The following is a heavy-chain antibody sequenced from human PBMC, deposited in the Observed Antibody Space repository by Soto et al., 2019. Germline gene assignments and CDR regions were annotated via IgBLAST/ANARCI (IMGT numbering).Heavy chain of an antibody. J-gene: IGHJ5*02. Sequence: EVQLVESGGGLIQPGGSLRLSCAASGFTVSSNYMTWVRQAPGKGLEWVSIIWSAGFTYYADSVKGRFTISRDNSKNTLYLQINSLRVDDSAVYYCARELPPDLWGQGTLVTVSS. CDR3: ARELPPDL. CDR2: IWSAGFT. V-gene: IGHV3-53*01. CDR1: GFTVSSNY. D-gene: IGHD2-15*01.